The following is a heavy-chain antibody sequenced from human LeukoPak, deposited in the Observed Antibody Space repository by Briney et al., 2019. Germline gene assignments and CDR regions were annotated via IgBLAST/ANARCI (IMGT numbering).Heavy chain of an antibody. CDR1: GYTFTTYY. J-gene: IGHJ4*02. CDR2: VNPAGGST. V-gene: IGHV1-46*01. Sequence: ASVTVSCKASGYTFTTYYLHWVRQAPGQGLEWMGRVNPAGGSTTYAQQFLGRVTMTRETSTTTVYMEVSSLKSEDTAVYYCARGAYPYYFDYWGQGTLVTVSS. CDR3: ARGAYPYYFDY.